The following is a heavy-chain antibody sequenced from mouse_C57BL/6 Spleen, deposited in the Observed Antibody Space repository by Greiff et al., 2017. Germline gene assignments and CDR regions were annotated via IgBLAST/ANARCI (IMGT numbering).Heavy chain of an antibody. J-gene: IGHJ4*01. V-gene: IGHV5S21*01. CDR3: ERDYCDHWDY. Sequence: EVQRVESGEGLVKPGGSLKLSCAASGFTFSSYAMSWVRQTPEKRLEWVAYISSGGDYTNYADTVKGRFTISRDNARNTLYLHMSHLKSEGTAMYYCERDYCDHWDYWGQGTSVTVST. CDR2: ISSGGDYT. CDR1: GFTFSSYA. D-gene: IGHD1-1*01.